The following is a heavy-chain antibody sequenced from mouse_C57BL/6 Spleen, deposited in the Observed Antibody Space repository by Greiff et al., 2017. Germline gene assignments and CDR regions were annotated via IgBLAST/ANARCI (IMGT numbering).Heavy chain of an antibody. J-gene: IGHJ4*01. CDR3: SRSGLPPYYSMDY. Sequence: VQLQQPGTELVKPGASVKLSCKASGYTFTSYWMHWVKQRPGQGLEWIGNINPSNGGTNYNEKFKSTATLTVDTSSSPAYMQLSSLTSEDSEVYDSSRSGLPPYYSMDYWGQGTSVTVSS. V-gene: IGHV1-53*01. D-gene: IGHD2-2*01. CDR1: GYTFTSYW. CDR2: INPSNGGT.